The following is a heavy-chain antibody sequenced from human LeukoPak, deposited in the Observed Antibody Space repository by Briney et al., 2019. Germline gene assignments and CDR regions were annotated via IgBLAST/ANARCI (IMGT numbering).Heavy chain of an antibody. J-gene: IGHJ4*02. CDR3: AKSGLNRFDY. CDR2: ISGSGGST. CDR1: GFTFSSYA. D-gene: IGHD2-15*01. V-gene: IGHV3-23*01. Sequence: GGSLRLSCAASGFTFSSYAMSWVRQAPGKGLEWVSTISGSGGSTNHADSVKGRFTISRDDSKNTLYLQMNSLRAEDTAVYYYAKSGLNRFDYWGQGALVTVSS.